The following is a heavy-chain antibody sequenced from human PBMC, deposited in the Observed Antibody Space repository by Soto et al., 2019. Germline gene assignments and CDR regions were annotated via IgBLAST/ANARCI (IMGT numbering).Heavy chain of an antibody. CDR1: GGTFSSYA. CDR2: IIPIFGTA. D-gene: IGHD6-6*01. CDR3: ARGDGSSSSASYYYYYGMDV. J-gene: IGHJ6*02. Sequence: SVKVSCKASGGTFSSYAISWVRQAPGQGLEWMGGIIPIFGTANYAQKFQGRVTITADESTSTAYMELSSLRSEDTAVYYCARGDGSSSSASYYYYYGMDVWGQGTTVTVSS. V-gene: IGHV1-69*13.